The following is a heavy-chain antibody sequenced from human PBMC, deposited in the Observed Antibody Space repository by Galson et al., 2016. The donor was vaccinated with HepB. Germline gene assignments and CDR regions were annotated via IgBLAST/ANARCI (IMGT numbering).Heavy chain of an antibody. Sequence: SETLSLTCTVSGGSISFSSYYWGWIRQPPGKGLEWIGNIYYNGRDYFNPSLKSRATMSVNTSKNQFSLKLTSVTAADTAVYYCAILFYSDSGNYAHAFDIWGQGTMVTVSS. CDR3: AILFYSDSGNYAHAFDI. D-gene: IGHD3-22*01. CDR1: GGSISFSSYY. CDR2: IYYNGRD. J-gene: IGHJ3*02. V-gene: IGHV4-39*01.